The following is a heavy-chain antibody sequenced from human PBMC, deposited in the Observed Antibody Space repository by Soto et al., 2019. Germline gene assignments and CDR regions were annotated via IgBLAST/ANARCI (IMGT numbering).Heavy chain of an antibody. CDR3: ARHGDFWSDGYFDY. J-gene: IGHJ4*02. V-gene: IGHV4-39*01. CDR1: GGSISSSSYY. CDR2: IYYSGST. D-gene: IGHD3-3*01. Sequence: PSETLSLTCSVSGGSISSSSYYWGWFRQPPGKGLEWIGSIYYSGSTYYNPSLKSRVTISVDTSKNQFSLKLSSVTAADTAVYYCARHGDFWSDGYFDYWGQGTLVT.